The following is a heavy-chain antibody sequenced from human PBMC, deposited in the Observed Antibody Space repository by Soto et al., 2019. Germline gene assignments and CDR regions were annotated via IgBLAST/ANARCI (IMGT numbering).Heavy chain of an antibody. CDR3: ARSGAYSSSQFGLDV. J-gene: IGHJ6*02. CDR2: IVTVFGTA. D-gene: IGHD6-13*01. CDR1: GGALNYNA. Sequence: QVQLVQSGADVKKPGSSVKVSCKASGGALNYNAFSWVRQAPGQGLEWIGGIVTVFGTANHAQKLQERVTITADESTRTVYMELRSLTSADTAVYYCARSGAYSSSQFGLDVWGQGTTVTVTS. V-gene: IGHV1-69*01.